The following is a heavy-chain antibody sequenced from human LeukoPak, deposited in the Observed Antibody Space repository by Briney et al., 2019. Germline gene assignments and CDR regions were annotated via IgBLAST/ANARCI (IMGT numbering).Heavy chain of an antibody. V-gene: IGHV5-51*01. CDR1: GYSFTSYW. CDR2: IYPGDSDT. Sequence: GESLKISCKGSGYSFTSYWIAWVRQMPGRGLEWMGIIYPGDSDTRFSPSFQGQVTISADKSISTAYLQWSSLKASDTAMYYCARLSRAVLTYGMHVWRKGTTVTVSS. D-gene: IGHD6-19*01. J-gene: IGHJ6*04. CDR3: ARLSRAVLTYGMHV.